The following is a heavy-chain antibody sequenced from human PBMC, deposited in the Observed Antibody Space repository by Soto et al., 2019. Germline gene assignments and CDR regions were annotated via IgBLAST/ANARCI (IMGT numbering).Heavy chain of an antibody. Sequence: QVQLVQSGAEEKKPGASVKVSCKASGYTFTSYAMYRVRQAPGQRLEWMGWINAGNGNTKYSQKFQGRVTITRDTSANTGYMALSSLKSEDTAVYYCARGANDHFYYGMDVWGQGTTVTVSS. CDR1: GYTFTSYA. D-gene: IGHD1-1*01. J-gene: IGHJ6*02. V-gene: IGHV1-3*05. CDR3: ARGANDHFYYGMDV. CDR2: INAGNGNT.